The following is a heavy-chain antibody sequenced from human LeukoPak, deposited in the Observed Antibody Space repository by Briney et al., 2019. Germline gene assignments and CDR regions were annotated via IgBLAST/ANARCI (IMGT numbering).Heavy chain of an antibody. V-gene: IGHV1-8*03. Sequence: GASVKVSCKASGYTLTSYDINWVRQATGQGLEWMGWMNPNSGNTGYAQKFQGRVTITTDESTSTAYMELSSLRSEDTAVYYCARGYYDSSGYYHFDYWGQGTLVTVSS. J-gene: IGHJ4*02. CDR2: MNPNSGNT. D-gene: IGHD3-22*01. CDR1: GYTLTSYD. CDR3: ARGYYDSSGYYHFDY.